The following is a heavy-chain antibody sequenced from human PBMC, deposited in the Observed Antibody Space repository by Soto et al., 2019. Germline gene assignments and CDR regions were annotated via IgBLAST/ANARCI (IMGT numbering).Heavy chain of an antibody. V-gene: IGHV1-69*06. CDR3: ARGLGVYSNYLYYYYGMDV. CDR1: GGTFSSYA. J-gene: IGHJ6*02. Sequence: SVKVSCNYSGGTFSSYAISWVRQAPGQGLEWMGGIIPIFGTVNYAQKFQGRVTITADKSTSTAYMELSSLRSEDTAVYYCARGLGVYSNYLYYYYGMDVWGQGTTVTVSS. D-gene: IGHD4-4*01. CDR2: IIPIFGTV.